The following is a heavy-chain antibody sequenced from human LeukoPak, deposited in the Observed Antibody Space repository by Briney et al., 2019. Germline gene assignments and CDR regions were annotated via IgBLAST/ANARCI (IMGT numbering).Heavy chain of an antibody. Sequence: GGSLRLSCAASGFTFSNYAMSWVRQTPGKGLEWVSAISSSAGSTYYADSVKGRFTISRDNSKNTLYLQMNSLRAEDTAVYYCAKQRYHYESSGFFFDYWGQGTLVTVSS. CDR3: AKQRYHYESSGFFFDY. D-gene: IGHD3-22*01. J-gene: IGHJ4*02. V-gene: IGHV3-23*01. CDR1: GFTFSNYA. CDR2: ISSSAGST.